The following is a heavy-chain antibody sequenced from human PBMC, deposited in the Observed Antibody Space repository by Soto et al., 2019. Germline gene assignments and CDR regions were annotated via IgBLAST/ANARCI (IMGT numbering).Heavy chain of an antibody. CDR1: GGSISSGGYY. V-gene: IGHV4-31*03. CDR3: ARDSYYYDSSGYRNWFDP. CDR2: IYYSGST. D-gene: IGHD3-22*01. J-gene: IGHJ5*02. Sequence: SETLSLTCTVSGGSISSGGYYWSWIRQHPGKGLEWIGYIYYSGSTYYNPSLKGRVTISVDTSKNQFSLNLSSVTAADTAVYYCARDSYYYDSSGYRNWFDPWGQGTLVTVSS.